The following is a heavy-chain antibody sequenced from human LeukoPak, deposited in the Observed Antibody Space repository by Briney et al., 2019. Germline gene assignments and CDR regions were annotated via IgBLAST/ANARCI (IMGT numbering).Heavy chain of an antibody. J-gene: IGHJ4*02. CDR1: GLTFSNYA. CDR3: AKDHHPNAWELLRIFDY. CDR2: IGGSGVNT. Sequence: GGSLRLSCAASGLTFSNYAMSWVRQAPGKGLEWVSLIGGSGVNTFYADSVKGRFTISRDNSKNTLYLQMNSLRAEDTAVYYCAKDHHPNAWELLRIFDYWGQGTLVTVSS. D-gene: IGHD1-26*01. V-gene: IGHV3-23*01.